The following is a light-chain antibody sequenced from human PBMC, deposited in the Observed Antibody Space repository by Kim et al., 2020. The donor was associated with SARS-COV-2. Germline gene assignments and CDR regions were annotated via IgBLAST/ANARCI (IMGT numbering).Light chain of an antibody. V-gene: IGLV10-54*02. CDR3: SALDSSLSEGV. J-gene: IGLJ6*01. CDR1: SNFVGNQG. CDR2: RNN. Sequence: PTPTLTCTGNSNFVGNQGSSWLQQHQGHPPKLLSYRNNNRPSGISERFSASRSGNTASLTITGLQPEDEADYYCSALDSSLSEGVFGSGTKVTVL.